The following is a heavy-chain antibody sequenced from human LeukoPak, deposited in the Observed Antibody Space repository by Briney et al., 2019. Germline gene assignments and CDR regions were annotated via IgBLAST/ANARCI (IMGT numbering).Heavy chain of an antibody. D-gene: IGHD2-21*02. J-gene: IGHJ3*02. CDR2: IYSGGST. CDR1: GFSVSNNY. Sequence: GGSLRLSCAASGFSVSNNYMTWVRQAPGKGLEWVSVIYSGGSTFYADSVKGRFSISRDDSKNTLFLQMNSLRAEDTAVYYCAKETCCSGGDAFDIWGQGTMVTVSS. V-gene: IGHV3-53*01. CDR3: AKETCCSGGDAFDI.